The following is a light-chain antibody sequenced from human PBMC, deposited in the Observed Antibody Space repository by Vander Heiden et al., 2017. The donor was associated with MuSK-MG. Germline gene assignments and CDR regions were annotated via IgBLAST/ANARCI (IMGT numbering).Light chain of an antibody. V-gene: IGKV3-15*01. CDR2: GAS. J-gene: IGKJ4*01. CDR1: QSVSSN. Sequence: EIVMTQSPATLSVSPGERATLSCRASQSVSSNLAWYQQKPGQAPRLLIYGASTRATGIPARFSGSAYETEFTLTISSLQSEDFAVYYCQQDNNSPRITFGGGTKVEIK. CDR3: QQDNNSPRIT.